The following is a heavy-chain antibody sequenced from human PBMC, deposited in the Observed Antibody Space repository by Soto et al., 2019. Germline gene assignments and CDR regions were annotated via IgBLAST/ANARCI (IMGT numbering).Heavy chain of an antibody. CDR1: GFTFSSYA. D-gene: IGHD6-19*01. CDR2: ISGSGGST. V-gene: IGHV3-23*01. J-gene: IGHJ2*01. Sequence: PGGSLRLSCAASGFTFSSYAMRWVRQAPGKGLEWVSAISGSGGSTYYADSVKGRFTISRDNSKNTLYLQMNSLRAEDTAVYYISKDAVAGPPPHGNWYFDLWGRGTLVTVSS. CDR3: SKDAVAGPPPHGNWYFDL.